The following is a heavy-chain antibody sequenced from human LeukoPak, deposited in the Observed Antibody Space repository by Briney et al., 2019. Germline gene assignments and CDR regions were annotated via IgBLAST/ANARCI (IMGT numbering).Heavy chain of an antibody. J-gene: IGHJ4*02. CDR1: GFTFSSYS. V-gene: IGHV3-21*01. D-gene: IGHD3-9*01. Sequence: PGGSLRLSCAASGFTFSSYSMNWVRQAPGKGLEWVSSISSSSSYIYYADSVKGRFTISRDNAKNSLYLQMNSLRAEDTAVYYCARDKDILTGYYPLDYWGRGTLVTVSS. CDR2: ISSSSSYI. CDR3: ARDKDILTGYYPLDY.